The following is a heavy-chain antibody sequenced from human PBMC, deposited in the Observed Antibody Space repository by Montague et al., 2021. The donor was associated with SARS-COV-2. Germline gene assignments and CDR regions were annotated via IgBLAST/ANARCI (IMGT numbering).Heavy chain of an antibody. D-gene: IGHD3-3*01. J-gene: IGHJ4*02. CDR3: ARFWSGYVDK. CDR1: GGSIRSYY. CDR2: IYYTGET. Sequence: SETLSLTCSFSGGSIRSYYWSWVRLPPGKALEWLGYIYYTGETTXXPSLKSRVSISVDTSRSQFSLGLTSVTAADTAVYFCARFWSGYVDKWSQGTLVTVSS. V-gene: IGHV4-59*01.